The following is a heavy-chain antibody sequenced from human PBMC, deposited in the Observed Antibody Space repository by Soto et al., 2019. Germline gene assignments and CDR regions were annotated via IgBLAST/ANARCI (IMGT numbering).Heavy chain of an antibody. CDR2: IYYSGST. CDR1: GGSISSSSYY. J-gene: IGHJ4*02. D-gene: IGHD3-9*01. Sequence: QLQLQESGPGLVKPSETLSLTCTVSGGSISSSSYYWGWIRQPPVKGLEWIGSIYYSGSTYYNPSLKSRVTISVDTSKNQFCLKLRSVTAADTAVYYCARFVLLYFDWFPDYFHYWGEGTLVTVSS. V-gene: IGHV4-39*01. CDR3: ARFVLLYFDWFPDYFHY.